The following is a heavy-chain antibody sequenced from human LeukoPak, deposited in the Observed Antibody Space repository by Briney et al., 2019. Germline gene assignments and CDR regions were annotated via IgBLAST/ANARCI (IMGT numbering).Heavy chain of an antibody. CDR3: LKDVRDIAVAATPDY. D-gene: IGHD6-13*01. CDR1: GFTFSSYA. J-gene: IGHJ4*02. CDR2: ISSNGGST. V-gene: IGHV3-64D*06. Sequence: GGSLRLSCSASGFTFSSYAMHWVRQAPGKGLEYVSAISSNGGSTYYADSVKGRFTISRDNSKNTLYLQMSSLRPEDTAVYYCLKDVRDIAVAATPDYWGQGTLVTVSS.